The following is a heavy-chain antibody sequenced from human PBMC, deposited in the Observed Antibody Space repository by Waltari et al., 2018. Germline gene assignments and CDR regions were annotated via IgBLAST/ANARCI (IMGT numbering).Heavy chain of an antibody. Sequence: EVQLVESGGGLVQPGGSLRLSCAASGFTFSSYWMSWVRQAPGKGLEWVANIKQDGSEKYYVDSVKGRFTISRDNAKNSLYLQMNSLRAEDTAVYYCATAQNYDYIWGSYRYYYFDYWGQGTLVTVSS. CDR3: ATAQNYDYIWGSYRYYYFDY. CDR1: GFTFSSYW. J-gene: IGHJ4*02. CDR2: IKQDGSEK. D-gene: IGHD3-16*02. V-gene: IGHV3-7*01.